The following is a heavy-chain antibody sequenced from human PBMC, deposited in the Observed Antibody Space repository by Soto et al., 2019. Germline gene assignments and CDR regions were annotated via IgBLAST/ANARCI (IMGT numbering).Heavy chain of an antibody. CDR2: INHSGST. J-gene: IGHJ6*02. D-gene: IGHD1-1*01. V-gene: IGHV4-34*01. Sequence: SETLSLTCAVYGGSFSGYYWSWIRQPPGKGLEWIGEINHSGSTNYNPSLKSRVTISVDTSKNQFSLKLSSVTAADTAVYYCAREERRLAVVYYYYGMDVWGQGTTVTVSS. CDR1: GGSFSGYY. CDR3: AREERRLAVVYYYYGMDV.